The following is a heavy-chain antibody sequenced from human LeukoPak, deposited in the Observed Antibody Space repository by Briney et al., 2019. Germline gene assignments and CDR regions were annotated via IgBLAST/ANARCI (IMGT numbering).Heavy chain of an antibody. CDR2: INHSGST. J-gene: IGHJ6*02. D-gene: IGHD6-13*01. CDR3: ARRRQLANYYCYGMDV. V-gene: IGHV4-34*01. CDR1: GGSFSGYY. Sequence: SETLSLTCAVYGGSFSGYYWSWIRQPPGKGLEWIGEINHSGSTNYNPSLKSRVTISEDTSKNQFSLKLSSVTAANTAVYYCARRRQLANYYCYGMDVWGQGTTVTVSS.